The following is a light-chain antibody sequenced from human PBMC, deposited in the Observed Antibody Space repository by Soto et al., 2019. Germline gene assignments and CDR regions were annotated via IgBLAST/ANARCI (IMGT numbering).Light chain of an antibody. Sequence: QSALTQPASVSGSPGQSITISCTGTSSDVGGYHYVSWYQQHPGKAPKLMIYDVSNRPSGVSNRFSGSKSGNTASLTISGLQAEYEADYYCSSYTSSSPLVFGGGTKLTVL. J-gene: IGLJ2*01. V-gene: IGLV2-14*01. CDR2: DVS. CDR3: SSYTSSSPLV. CDR1: SSDVGGYHY.